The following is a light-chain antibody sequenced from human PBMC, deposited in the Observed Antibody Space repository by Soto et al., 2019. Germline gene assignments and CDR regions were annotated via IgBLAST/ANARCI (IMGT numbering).Light chain of an antibody. CDR2: EES. CDR1: QAVPNN. CDR3: QQVKTYPRT. J-gene: IGKJ4*01. V-gene: IGKV1-9*01. Sequence: DIHFTQSPSFLSASVGDRVTITCRPSQAVPNNMAWYQQKTGKTPKILIYEESTLHSGVPSRFRGRKSGTQFTLPLDRLQPEDFQTYYCQQVKTYPRTFGGGTKVDIK.